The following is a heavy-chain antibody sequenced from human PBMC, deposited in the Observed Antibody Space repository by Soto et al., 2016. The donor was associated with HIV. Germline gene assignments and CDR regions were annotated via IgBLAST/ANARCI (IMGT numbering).Heavy chain of an antibody. J-gene: IGHJ6*02. D-gene: IGHD3-10*01. CDR1: GFTFSSYS. V-gene: IGHV3-21*01. CDR3: ARAAGGSGRPTYYYYYGMDV. Sequence: EVQLVESGGGLVKPGGSLRLSCAASGFTFSSYSMNWVRQAPGKGLEWVSSISSSSTYIYYADSVKGRFTISRDNAKNSLYLQMNSLRAEDTAVYYCARAAGGSGRPTYYYYYGMDVWGQGTTVTVSS. CDR2: ISSSSTYI.